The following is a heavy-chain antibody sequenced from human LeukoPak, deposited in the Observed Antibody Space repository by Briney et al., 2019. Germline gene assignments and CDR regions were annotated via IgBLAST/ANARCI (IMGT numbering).Heavy chain of an antibody. CDR2: MNPNSGNT. CDR1: GYTFTSYD. CDR3: AXEHQSRYYFDY. D-gene: IGHD1/OR15-1a*01. J-gene: IGHJ4*02. V-gene: IGHV1-8*01. Sequence: ASVKVSCKASGYTFTSYDINWVRQATGQGLEWMGWMNPNSGNTGYAQKFQGRVTMTRNTSISTAYMELSSLRSEDTAVYYCAXEHQSRYYFDYWGQGTLVTVSS.